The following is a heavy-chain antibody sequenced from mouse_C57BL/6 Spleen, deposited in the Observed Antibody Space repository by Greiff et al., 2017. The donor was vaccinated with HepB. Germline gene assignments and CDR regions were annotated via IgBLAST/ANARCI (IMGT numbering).Heavy chain of an antibody. Sequence: VQLQESGAELVKPGASVKISCKASGYAFSSYWMNWVKQRPGKGLEWIGQIYPGDGDTNYNGKFKGKATLTADKSSSTAYMQLSSLTSEDSAVYFGARSNYYGSSYGFAYWGQGTLVTVSA. J-gene: IGHJ3*01. V-gene: IGHV1-80*01. CDR3: ARSNYYGSSYGFAY. D-gene: IGHD1-1*01. CDR1: GYAFSSYW. CDR2: IYPGDGDT.